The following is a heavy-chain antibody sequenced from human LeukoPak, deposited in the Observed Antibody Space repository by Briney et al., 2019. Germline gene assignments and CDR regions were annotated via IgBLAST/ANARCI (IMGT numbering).Heavy chain of an antibody. J-gene: IGHJ5*02. CDR1: GCSISSYY. V-gene: IGHV4-4*09. D-gene: IGHD3-3*01. CDR3: ARHDFWRGLLWGGGTYNWFDP. Sequence: SETLSLTCTVSGCSISSYYWSWIRQPPGKGLEWIGYIYTSGSNNYNPSLKSRVTISVDTSKNQLSLKLSSVTAADTAVYYCARHDFWRGLLWGGGTYNWFDPWGQGTLVTVSS. CDR2: IYTSGSN.